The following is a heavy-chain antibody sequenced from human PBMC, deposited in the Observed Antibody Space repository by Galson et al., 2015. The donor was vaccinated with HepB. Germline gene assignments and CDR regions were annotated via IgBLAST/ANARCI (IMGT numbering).Heavy chain of an antibody. D-gene: IGHD3-16*01. CDR2: TYYRSKWYN. CDR3: ARWGSLGQGGY. Sequence: CAISGDSVSSNSATWNWIRQSPSRGLEWLGRTYYRSKWYNDYAGSVRGRVILNPDTFKNHFTLQLNSVTPEDTAVYYCARWGSLGQGGYWGQGTLVTVS. V-gene: IGHV6-1*01. J-gene: IGHJ4*02. CDR1: GDSVSSNSAT.